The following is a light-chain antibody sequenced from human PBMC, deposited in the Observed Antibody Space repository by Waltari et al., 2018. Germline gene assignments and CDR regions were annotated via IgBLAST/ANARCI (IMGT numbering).Light chain of an antibody. CDR3: QQYKTSPWT. CDR1: ESLSIW. Sequence: DIQVTQSPSTLSASVGDRVTITCRASESLSIWLAWFQQKPGKASKLLIYEASTLESGVPSRFSGSASGTEFTLTISSLQPDDLATYYCQQYKTSPWTFGRGTKVEIE. J-gene: IGKJ1*01. V-gene: IGKV1-5*03. CDR2: EAS.